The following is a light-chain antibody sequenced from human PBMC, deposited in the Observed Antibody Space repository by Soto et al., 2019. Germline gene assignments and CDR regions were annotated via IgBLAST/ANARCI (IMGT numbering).Light chain of an antibody. J-gene: IGKJ2*01. CDR3: QQYGSSQYT. CDR1: QSVNNNY. V-gene: IGKV3-20*01. CDR2: GAS. Sequence: EIGLTQSPGTLSLSPGERAILSCRASQSVNNNYLAWYQQKPGQAPRLLIYGASSRATGIPDRFSGSGSGTDFTLTISRLEPEDFAVYYCQQYGSSQYTFGQGTKLEIK.